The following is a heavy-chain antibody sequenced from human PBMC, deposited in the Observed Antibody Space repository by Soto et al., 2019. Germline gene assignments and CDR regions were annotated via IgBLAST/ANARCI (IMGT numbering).Heavy chain of an antibody. V-gene: IGHV4-31*03. CDR3: ARNDGGWFDP. J-gene: IGHJ5*02. CDR1: GGSINNAGYY. CDR2: IYYSGNT. D-gene: IGHD4-17*01. Sequence: SETLSLTCTVSGGSINNAGYYWTWIRQHPRKGLEWIGYIYYSGNTFYNPSLKSRVSISVDTSKNQFSLKLSSVTAADTAVYYCARNDGGWFDPWGQGTLVTVSS.